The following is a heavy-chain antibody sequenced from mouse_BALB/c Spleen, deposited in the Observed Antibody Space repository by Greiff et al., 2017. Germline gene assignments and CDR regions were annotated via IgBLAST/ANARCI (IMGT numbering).Heavy chain of an antibody. CDR3: ARASTMITTEAMDY. D-gene: IGHD2-4*01. CDR2: ISSGGSYT. V-gene: IGHV5-9-4*01. J-gene: IGHJ4*01. Sequence: EVQLVESGGGLVKPGGSLKLSCAASGFTFSSYAMSWVRQSPEKRLEWVAEISSGGSYTYYPDTVTGRFTISRDNAKNTLYLEMSSLRSEDTAMYYCARASTMITTEAMDYWGQGTSVTVSS. CDR1: GFTFSSYA.